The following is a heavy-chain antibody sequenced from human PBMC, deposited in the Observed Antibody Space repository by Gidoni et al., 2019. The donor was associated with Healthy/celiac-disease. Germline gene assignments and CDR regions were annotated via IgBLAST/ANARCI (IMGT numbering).Heavy chain of an antibody. J-gene: IGHJ6*02. CDR1: GFTFSSYA. CDR2: ISYDGSNK. V-gene: IGHV3-30-3*01. D-gene: IGHD3-10*01. Sequence: QVQLVESGGGVVQPGRSLRLACAAAGFTFSSYALHWVRQAPGKGLGWVAVISYDGSNKYYADSVKGRFTISRDNSKNTLYLQMNSLRAEDTAVYYCAREYYYGSGSLGMDVWGQGTTVTVSS. CDR3: AREYYYGSGSLGMDV.